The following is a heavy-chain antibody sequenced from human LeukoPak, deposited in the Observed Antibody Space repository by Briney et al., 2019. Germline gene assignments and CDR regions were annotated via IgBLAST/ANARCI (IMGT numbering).Heavy chain of an antibody. Sequence: PSETLSLTCTVSGGSISSYYWSWIRQPPGKGLEWIGYIYYSGSTNYNPSLKSRVTISVDTSKNQFSLKLSSVTAADTAVYYCARGFGSQGYYYYYMDVGGKGTTVTVSS. V-gene: IGHV4-59*01. CDR1: GGSISSYY. CDR3: ARGFGSQGYYYYYMDV. CDR2: IYYSGST. D-gene: IGHD3-10*01. J-gene: IGHJ6*03.